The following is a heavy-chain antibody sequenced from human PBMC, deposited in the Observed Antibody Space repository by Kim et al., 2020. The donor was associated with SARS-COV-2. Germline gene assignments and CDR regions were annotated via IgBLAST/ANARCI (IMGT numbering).Heavy chain of an antibody. D-gene: IGHD3-10*01. CDR2: ISYDGNNK. Sequence: GGSLRLSCAASGFTFSSYGMHWVRQAPGKGLEWVAVISYDGNNKYYADSVKGRFTISRDNSKNTLYLQMNSLRAEDTAIYYCAKDRSSLAAFYGSGSPSYAYWGQGTLVTVSS. CDR1: GFTFSSYG. CDR3: AKDRSSLAAFYGSGSPSYAY. V-gene: IGHV3-30*18. J-gene: IGHJ4*02.